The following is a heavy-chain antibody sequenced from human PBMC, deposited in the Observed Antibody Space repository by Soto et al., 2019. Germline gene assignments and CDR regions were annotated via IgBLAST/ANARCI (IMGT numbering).Heavy chain of an antibody. CDR1: GFTFSSDW. J-gene: IGHJ4*01. CDR2: VNTDGSST. Sequence: PGGSLSLSCAASGFTFSSDWMHWVRQAPGKGLVWVSRVNTDGSSTSYADSVKGRFTISRDNAKNTLYLQMNSLRAEDTAVYYCASPIFGVIIGYWGHGTLVTVSS. CDR3: ASPIFGVIIGY. D-gene: IGHD3-3*01. V-gene: IGHV3-74*01.